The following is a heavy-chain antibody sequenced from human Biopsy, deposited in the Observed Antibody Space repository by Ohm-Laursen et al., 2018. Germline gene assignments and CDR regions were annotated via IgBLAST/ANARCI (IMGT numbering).Heavy chain of an antibody. CDR3: ARDTRWSPYHMDV. V-gene: IGHV3-11*01. D-gene: IGHD4-23*01. CDR1: GFPFSDYY. J-gene: IGHJ6*02. CDR2: ISGGGTTI. Sequence: GSLRLSCAASGFPFSDYYMRWIRRAPGKGLEWVSYISGGGTTIYYADSVKGRFTISRDNAKNSLYLQMNSLRADDTAVYYCARDTRWSPYHMDVWGQGTTVTVSS.